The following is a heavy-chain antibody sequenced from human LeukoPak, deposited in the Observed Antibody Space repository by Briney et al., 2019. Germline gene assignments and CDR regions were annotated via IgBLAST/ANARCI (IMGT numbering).Heavy chain of an antibody. CDR1: GGSISSFY. CDR3: ARDRDAMIPGGYNWFDP. D-gene: IGHD3-16*01. CDR2: IYISGST. Sequence: SETLSLTCTVSGGSISSFYWSWTRQPAGKGLEWIGRIYISGSTNYSPSLKSRVTMSIDTSKNQFSLKLSSVTAADTAVYYCARDRDAMIPGGYNWFDPWGQGTLVTVSS. J-gene: IGHJ5*02. V-gene: IGHV4-4*07.